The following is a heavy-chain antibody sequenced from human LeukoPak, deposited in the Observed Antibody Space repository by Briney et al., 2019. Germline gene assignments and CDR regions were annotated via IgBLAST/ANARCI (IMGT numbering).Heavy chain of an antibody. J-gene: IGHJ4*02. D-gene: IGHD3-22*01. CDR3: ARALRDYYDSSVGY. CDR2: INPNSGGT. CDR1: GYTFTGYY. Sequence: EASVKVSCKASGYTFTGYYMHWVRQAPGQGLEWMGWINPNSGGTNYAQKFQGRFTMTRDTSISTAYMELSRLRSDDTAVYYCARALRDYYDSSVGYWGQGTLVTVSS. V-gene: IGHV1-2*02.